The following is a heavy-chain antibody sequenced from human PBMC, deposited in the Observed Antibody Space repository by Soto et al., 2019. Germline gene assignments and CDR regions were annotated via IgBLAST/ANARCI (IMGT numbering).Heavy chain of an antibody. CDR1: GFTFDDYA. CDR2: ISWNSGSI. CDR3: AKEKGIGGPGYFDY. J-gene: IGHJ4*02. V-gene: IGHV3-9*01. D-gene: IGHD2-15*01. Sequence: PGGSLRLSCAASGFTFDDYAMHWVRQAPGKGLEWVSGISWNSGSIGYADPVKGRFTISRDNAKNSLYLQMNSLRAEDTALYYCAKEKGIGGPGYFDYWGQGTLVTVSS.